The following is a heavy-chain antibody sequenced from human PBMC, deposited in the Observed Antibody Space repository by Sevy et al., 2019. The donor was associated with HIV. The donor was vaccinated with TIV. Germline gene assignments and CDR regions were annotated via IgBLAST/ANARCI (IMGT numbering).Heavy chain of an antibody. CDR1: GFTFTNYG. J-gene: IGHJ4*02. CDR2: ISNSGANT. V-gene: IGHV3-23*01. CDR3: AKEWTLLSDWYGEFDY. D-gene: IGHD6-19*01. Sequence: GEPLKISCAASGFTFTNYGMHWVRQAPGKGLEWVSGISNSGANTYYADSVRGRFTVSRDNSKNTVYLQLNSLRAEDTAIYYCAKEWTLLSDWYGEFDYWGQGTLVTVSS.